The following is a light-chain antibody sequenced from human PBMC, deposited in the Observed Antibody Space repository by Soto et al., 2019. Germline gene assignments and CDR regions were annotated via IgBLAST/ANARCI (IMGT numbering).Light chain of an antibody. CDR3: ETWGTGIHVV. CDR2: LDSDGSH. Sequence: QLVLTQSPSASASLGASVTLTCTLSSGHSSYAIAWHQQQPEKGPRYLMKLDSDGSHTKGDAIPDRFSGSSSGAERYLTISSRESEDEAGYYCETWGTGIHVVFGGGTKLTVL. CDR1: SGHSSYA. V-gene: IGLV4-69*01. J-gene: IGLJ2*01.